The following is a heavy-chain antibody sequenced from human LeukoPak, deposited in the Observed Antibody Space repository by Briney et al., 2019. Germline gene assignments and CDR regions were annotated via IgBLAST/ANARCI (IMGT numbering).Heavy chain of an antibody. CDR1: GYTFTSYD. D-gene: IGHD3-22*01. Sequence: GASVKVSCKASGYTFTSYDINWVRQATGQGLEWMGWMNPNSGNTGYAQKFQGRVTITRNTSISTAYMELSSLRSEDTAVYYCARGQPRWGYYDSSGYYYMDVWGKGTTVTVSS. CDR3: ARGQPRWGYYDSSGYYYMDV. J-gene: IGHJ6*03. CDR2: MNPNSGNT. V-gene: IGHV1-8*03.